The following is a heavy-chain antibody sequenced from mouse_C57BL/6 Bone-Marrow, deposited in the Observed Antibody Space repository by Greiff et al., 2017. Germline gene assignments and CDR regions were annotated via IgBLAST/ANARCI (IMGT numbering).Heavy chain of an antibody. J-gene: IGHJ1*03. D-gene: IGHD1-1*01. CDR2: IWRGGST. CDR1: GFSLTSYG. CDR3: AKEGFITTVVADWYFDV. Sequence: QVQLKESGPGLVQPSQSLSITCTVSGFSLTSYGVHWVRQSPGKGLEWLGVIWRGGSTDYNAAFMSRLSITKDNSKSQVFFKMNSLQADDTAIYYCAKEGFITTVVADWYFDVWGTGTTVTVSS. V-gene: IGHV2-5*01.